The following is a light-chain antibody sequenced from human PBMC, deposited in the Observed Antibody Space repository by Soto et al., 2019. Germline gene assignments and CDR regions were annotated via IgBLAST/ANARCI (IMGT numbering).Light chain of an antibody. CDR1: QGISSW. CDR2: TAS. CDR3: QQAYSFPIT. V-gene: IGKV1-12*01. Sequence: DNHLAHFPIFLTTFIRNRSPILFRASQGISSWLAWYQQKPGKAPELLIRTASSLQSGVPSRFSGSGSGTDFTLTINSLQPEDSATYYCQQAYSFPITFGQGTRLEI. J-gene: IGKJ5*01.